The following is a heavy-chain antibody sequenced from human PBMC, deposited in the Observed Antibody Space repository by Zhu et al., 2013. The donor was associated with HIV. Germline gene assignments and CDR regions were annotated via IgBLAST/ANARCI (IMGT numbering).Heavy chain of an antibody. J-gene: IGHJ3*02. V-gene: IGHV1-2*02. CDR2: INPNSGGT. D-gene: IGHD3-22*01. Sequence: QVRLVQSGAEVKKPGASVKVSCKASGYYFTGYYIYWVRQAPGQGLEWMGWINPNSGGTNYVQKFQGRVTMTRDTSISTVYMELSRLRSDDTAVYYCARDYYDSSGYHDAFDIWGQGTMVTVSS. CDR3: ARDYYDSSGYHDAFDI. CDR1: GYYFTGYY.